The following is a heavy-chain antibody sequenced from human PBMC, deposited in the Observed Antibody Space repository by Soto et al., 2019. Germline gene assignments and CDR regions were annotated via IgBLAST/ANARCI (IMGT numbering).Heavy chain of an antibody. J-gene: IGHJ3*02. V-gene: IGHV3-23*01. CDR2: ISGSGGST. CDR1: GFTFSSYA. Sequence: GGSLRLSCAASGFTFSSYAMSWVRQAPGKGLEWVSAISGSGGSTYYADSVKGRFTISRDNSKNTLYLQMNSLRAEDTAVYYSAKDMVRNYDILTGPLVDAFDIWGQGTMVTVSS. D-gene: IGHD3-9*01. CDR3: AKDMVRNYDILTGPLVDAFDI.